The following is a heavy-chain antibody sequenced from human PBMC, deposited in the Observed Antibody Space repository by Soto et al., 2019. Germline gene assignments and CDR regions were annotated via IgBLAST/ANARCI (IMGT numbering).Heavy chain of an antibody. D-gene: IGHD2-15*01. Sequence: WGSLRLSCAASGFTFSSYAMHWVRQAPGKGLEWVAVIWYDGSNKYYADSVKGRFTISRDNSKNTLYLQMNSLRAEDTAVYYCATDYAVGGPLYYFDYWGQGTLVTVSS. J-gene: IGHJ4*02. CDR3: ATDYAVGGPLYYFDY. CDR1: GFTFSSYA. V-gene: IGHV3-33*08. CDR2: IWYDGSNK.